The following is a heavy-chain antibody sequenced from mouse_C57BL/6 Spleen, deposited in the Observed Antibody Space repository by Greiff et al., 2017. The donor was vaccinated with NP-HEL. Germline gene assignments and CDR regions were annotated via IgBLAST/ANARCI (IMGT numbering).Heavy chain of an antibody. CDR1: GYSFTGYY. Sequence: EVQLQQSGPELVKPGASVKISCKASGYSFTGYYMNWVKQSPEKSLEWIGEINPSTGGTTYNQKFKAKATLTVDKSSSTAYMQLKSLTSEDSAVYYCARWGYYGSSYECWFAYWGQVTLVTVSA. J-gene: IGHJ3*01. CDR2: INPSTGGT. CDR3: ARWGYYGSSYECWFAY. V-gene: IGHV1-42*01. D-gene: IGHD1-1*01.